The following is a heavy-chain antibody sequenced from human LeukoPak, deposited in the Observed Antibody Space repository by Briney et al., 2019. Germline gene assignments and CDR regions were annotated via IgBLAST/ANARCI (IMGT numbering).Heavy chain of an antibody. D-gene: IGHD3-3*01. CDR1: EFTFSSYG. Sequence: PGGSLRLSCAASEFTFSSYGMHWVRQAPGKGLEWVAHIKQDGSQEYYVDSVKGRFTISRDSAKNSLYLQMNSLRAEDTAVYYCARGVPYDSWSGPHYSDYWGQGTLVTVSS. J-gene: IGHJ4*02. CDR2: IKQDGSQE. CDR3: ARGVPYDSWSGPHYSDY. V-gene: IGHV3-7*01.